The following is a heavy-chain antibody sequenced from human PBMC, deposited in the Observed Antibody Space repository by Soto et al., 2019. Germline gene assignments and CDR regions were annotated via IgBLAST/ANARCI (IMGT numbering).Heavy chain of an antibody. D-gene: IGHD3-10*01. J-gene: IGHJ6*02. CDR3: ARRGARYYGSGLTPQRRYGMDV. V-gene: IGHV4-34*01. Sequence: QVQLQQWGAGLLKPSETLSLTCAVYGGSFSGYYWSWIRQPPGKGLEWIGEINHSGSTNYNPSLKSRVTISEDTSKNQFSLKLSSVTAADTAVYYCARRGARYYGSGLTPQRRYGMDVWGQGTTVTVSS. CDR2: INHSGST. CDR1: GGSFSGYY.